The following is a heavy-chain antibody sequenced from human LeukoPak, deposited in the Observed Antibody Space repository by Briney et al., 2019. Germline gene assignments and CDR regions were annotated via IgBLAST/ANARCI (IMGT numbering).Heavy chain of an antibody. D-gene: IGHD2-2*01. J-gene: IGHJ4*02. CDR3: ARGRPPGAY. Sequence: SETLSLTCTVSGGSITSYYWSWIRQPPGKGLEWISYIYYSGSVNYNPSLKSRVTMSVDTSKNQFSLKLTSVTAADTAVYYCARGRPPGAYWGQGTLVTVSS. CDR1: GGSITSYY. CDR2: IYYSGSV. V-gene: IGHV4-59*01.